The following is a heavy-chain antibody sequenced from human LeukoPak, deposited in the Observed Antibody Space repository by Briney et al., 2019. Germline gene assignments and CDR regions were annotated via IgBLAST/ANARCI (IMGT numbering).Heavy chain of an antibody. V-gene: IGHV1-46*01. Sequence: ASVKVSCKASGYTFTGHYMHWLRQAPGQGLEWIGIINPSDGSTTYAQKFQGRVTMTRDMSTSTVYMELSSLRSEDTAVYYCARVTGYMIEDYFDYWGQGTLVTVSS. J-gene: IGHJ4*02. CDR3: ARVTGYMIEDYFDY. D-gene: IGHD3-22*01. CDR1: GYTFTGHY. CDR2: INPSDGST.